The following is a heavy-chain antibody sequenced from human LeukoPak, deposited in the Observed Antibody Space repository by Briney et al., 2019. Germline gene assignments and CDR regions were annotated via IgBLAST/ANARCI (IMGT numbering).Heavy chain of an antibody. CDR2: IYSSGST. V-gene: IGHV4-61*09. CDR3: ARLGNGAVATPPH. J-gene: IGHJ1*01. Sequence: SQTLSLTCSVSGGSISSGSYFWSWIRRPPGKGLEWIGYIYSSGSTSYNPSLKSRVTISIDTSRNQFSLRLSFVTAADTAVYYCARLGNGAVATPPHWGQGTLVTVSS. D-gene: IGHD6-19*01. CDR1: GGSISSGSYF.